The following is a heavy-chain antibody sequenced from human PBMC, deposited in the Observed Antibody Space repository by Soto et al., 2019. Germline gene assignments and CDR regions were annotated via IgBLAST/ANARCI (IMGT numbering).Heavy chain of an antibody. D-gene: IGHD1-26*01. CDR2: ISPYDGSK. CDR1: GFTFTNYF. Sequence: QVQLVQSGAEVKKPGASVKVSCKASGFTFTNYFFHWVRQAPRQGLEWMGIISPYDGSKNYQQSLQGRVTMTSDPSTSTVYMELRSLRSEDTAVYFCARGDGRGSTGFYYYYGMDVWGHGTMITVSS. V-gene: IGHV1-46*01. CDR3: ARGDGRGSTGFYYYYGMDV. J-gene: IGHJ6*02.